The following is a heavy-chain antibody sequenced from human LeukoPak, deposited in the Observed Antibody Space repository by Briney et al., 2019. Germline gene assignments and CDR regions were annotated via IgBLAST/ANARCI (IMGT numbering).Heavy chain of an antibody. CDR1: GFTFSSYA. Sequence: GRSLRLSCAASGFTFSSYAMHWVRQAPGKGLEWVAVISYDGSNKYYADSVKGRFTISRDNSKNTLYPQMNSLRAEDTAVYYCARDSGYYFDYWGQGTLVTVSS. D-gene: IGHD3-9*01. CDR2: ISYDGSNK. CDR3: ARDSGYYFDY. J-gene: IGHJ4*02. V-gene: IGHV3-30-3*01.